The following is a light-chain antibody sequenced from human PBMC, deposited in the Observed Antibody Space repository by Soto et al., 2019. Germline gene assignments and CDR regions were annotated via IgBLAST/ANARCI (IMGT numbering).Light chain of an antibody. CDR1: QSVSSY. J-gene: IGKJ4*01. Sequence: EIVLTQSPATLSLSPGERATLSCRASQSVSSYLAWYQQKPGQPPRLLIYDGFNTATGIPARFSGSGSGTDFTLTISSLEPEDFAVYYCQQRSNWPLTFGGGTKVEIK. CDR3: QQRSNWPLT. V-gene: IGKV3-11*01. CDR2: DGF.